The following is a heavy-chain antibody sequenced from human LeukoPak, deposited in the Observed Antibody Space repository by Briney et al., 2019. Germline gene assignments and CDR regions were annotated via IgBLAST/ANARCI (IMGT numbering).Heavy chain of an antibody. V-gene: IGHV3-73*01. CDR2: IRSKANSYAT. CDR1: GFTFSGSA. D-gene: IGHD2-21*01. J-gene: IGHJ4*02. Sequence: GGSLKLSCAASGFTFSGSAMHWVRQASGKGLEWVGRIRSKANSYATAYAASVKGRFTISRDNSKNTVFLQMNSLRVEDTAVYYCARELSQIVWGGLDYGGQGTLVSVSS. CDR3: ARELSQIVWGGLDY.